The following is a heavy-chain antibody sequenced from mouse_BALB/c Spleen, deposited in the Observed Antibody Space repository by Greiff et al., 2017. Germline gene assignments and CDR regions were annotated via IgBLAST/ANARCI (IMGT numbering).Heavy chain of an antibody. D-gene: IGHD2-10*02. CDR1: GFTFSSYA. CDR2: ISSGGSYT. Sequence: EVKLVESGGGLVKPGGSLKLSCAASGFTFSSYAMSWVRQSPEKRLEWVAEISSGGSYTYYPDTVTGRFTISRDNAKNTLYLEMSSLRSEDTAMYYCAREEYGNYAMDYWGQGTSVTVSS. V-gene: IGHV5-9-4*01. CDR3: AREEYGNYAMDY. J-gene: IGHJ4*01.